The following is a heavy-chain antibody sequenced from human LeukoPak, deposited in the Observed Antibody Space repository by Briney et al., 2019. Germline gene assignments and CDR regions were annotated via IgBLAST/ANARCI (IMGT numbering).Heavy chain of an antibody. J-gene: IGHJ4*02. D-gene: IGHD3-10*01. Sequence: SETLSLTCTVSGGSISSGDYYWSWIRQPPGKGLEWIGYIYYSGSTYYNPSLQSRVTISVDTSNNQFSLKLSSVTAADTAVYYCARRGAGLVRGVIITFFNYWGQGTPVTVSS. CDR3: ARRGAGLVRGVIITFFNY. CDR2: IYYSGST. V-gene: IGHV4-30-4*01. CDR1: GGSISSGDYY.